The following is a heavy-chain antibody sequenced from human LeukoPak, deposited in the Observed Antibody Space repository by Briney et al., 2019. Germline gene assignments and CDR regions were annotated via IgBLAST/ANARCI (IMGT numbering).Heavy chain of an antibody. V-gene: IGHV3-33*01. CDR2: IWPDGSYK. CDR1: GFTISTYG. J-gene: IGHJ4*02. D-gene: IGHD3-16*01. CDR3: ARAVGPFDY. Sequence: GGSLRLSCATSGFTISTYGIHWVRQAPGKGLEWVAAIWPDGSYKYYADSVKGRFTISRDNSKNTVYLQMNTLRDEDTAVYYCARAVGPFDYWGQGTLVTVSS.